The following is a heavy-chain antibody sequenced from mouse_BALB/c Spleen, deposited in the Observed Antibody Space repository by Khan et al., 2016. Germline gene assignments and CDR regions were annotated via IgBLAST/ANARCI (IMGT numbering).Heavy chain of an antibody. V-gene: IGHV3-1*02. CDR1: GYSIPSHYS. D-gene: IGHD3-1*01. CDR3: ATRTSDYWYYFDC. Sequence: EVQLQESGPDLVKPSQSLSLTCTVTGYSIPSHYSWHWIRHFPGNKLEWMGYIHYSGSTNYNPSLKSRISITRDTSKNKFFLQLNSVTPEDTATYSCATRTSDYWYYFDCWGQGTTLTVSS. J-gene: IGHJ2*01. CDR2: IHYSGST.